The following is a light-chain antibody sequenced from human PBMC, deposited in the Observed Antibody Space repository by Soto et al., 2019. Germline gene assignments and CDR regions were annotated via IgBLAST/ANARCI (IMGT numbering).Light chain of an antibody. CDR3: CSFAGNSIVL. J-gene: IGLJ2*01. Sequence: QSVLTQPASVSGSPGQSITISCTGTSRDVGSYNLVSWYQQYPGKAPKLMIYEDSKRPSGVSNRFSGSKSGNAASLTISGLQAEDEADYYCCSFAGNSIVLFGGGTKVTVL. CDR2: EDS. CDR1: SRDVGSYNL. V-gene: IGLV2-23*01.